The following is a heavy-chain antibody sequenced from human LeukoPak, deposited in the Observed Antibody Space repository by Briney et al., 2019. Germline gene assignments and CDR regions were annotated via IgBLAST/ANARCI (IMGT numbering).Heavy chain of an antibody. V-gene: IGHV3-48*04. CDR3: ARVGRRRGPYGRPGDWFDP. CDR1: GFTFSSYA. CDR2: ISSSGSTI. D-gene: IGHD1-26*01. Sequence: PGGSLRLSCAASGFTFSSYAMSWVRQAPGKGLEWVSYISSSGSTIYYADSVKGRFTISRDNAKNSLYLQMNSLRAEDTAVYYCARVGRRRGPYGRPGDWFDPWGQGTLVTVSS. J-gene: IGHJ5*02.